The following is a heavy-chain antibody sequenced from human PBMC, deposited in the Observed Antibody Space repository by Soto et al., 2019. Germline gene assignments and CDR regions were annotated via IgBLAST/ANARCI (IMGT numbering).Heavy chain of an antibody. D-gene: IGHD2-15*01. CDR1: GGFVSSGSYY. CDR3: ARHLTGQWGSLYAFDI. V-gene: IGHV4-39*01. Sequence: SETLSLTCAVYGGFVSSGSYYWSWIRQPPGKGLEWIGEMSHSGGTHFNPSLKSRVTISVDTSKNQFSLKMSSVTAADTAVYYCARHLTGQWGSLYAFDIWGQGTMVTVSS. CDR2: MSHSGGT. J-gene: IGHJ3*02.